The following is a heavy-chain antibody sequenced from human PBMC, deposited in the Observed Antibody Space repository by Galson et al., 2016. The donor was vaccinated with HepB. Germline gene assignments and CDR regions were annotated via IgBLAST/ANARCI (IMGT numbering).Heavy chain of an antibody. CDR2: IIPIFGTG. V-gene: IGHV1-69*13. CDR1: GATFSSYA. D-gene: IGHD3-10*01. J-gene: IGHJ4*02. Sequence: SVKVSCKASGATFSSYAISWVRQAPGQGLEWMGGIIPIFGTGSYAQKFQGRVTITADESTSTAYMELSSLRSEDTAVYYCARDDPRFGELLPGYWGQGTLVTVSS. CDR3: ARDDPRFGELLPGY.